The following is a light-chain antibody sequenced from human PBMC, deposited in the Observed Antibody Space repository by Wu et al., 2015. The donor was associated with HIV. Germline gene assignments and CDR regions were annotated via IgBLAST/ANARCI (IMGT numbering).Light chain of an antibody. CDR1: QSVSSRS. V-gene: IGKV3-20*01. CDR2: GTS. J-gene: IGKJ4*01. CDR3: QQYGDSPLT. Sequence: EIVLTQSPGTLSLSPGERATLSCRASQSVSSRSLAWYQQKPTQAPRLLIYGTSSRATGIPDRFSGSGSGTDFTLTISRLEPEDFAVYYCQQYGDSPLTFGGGTKVEIK.